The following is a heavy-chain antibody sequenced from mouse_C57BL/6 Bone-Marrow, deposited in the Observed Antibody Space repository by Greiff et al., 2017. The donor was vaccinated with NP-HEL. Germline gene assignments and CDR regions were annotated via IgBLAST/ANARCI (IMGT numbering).Heavy chain of an antibody. J-gene: IGHJ4*01. CDR2: ITPSSGYT. CDR1: GYTFTSSW. V-gene: IGHV1-7*01. Sequence: VQLQESGAELAKPGASVKLSCKASGYTFTSSWMHWVQQRPGQGLEWLGYITPSSGYTKYNQKFKDTATLTADKSSSTAYMQLISLTYDDSAVYYCARKITTVVNYAMDYWGQGTSVTVSS. D-gene: IGHD1-1*01. CDR3: ARKITTVVNYAMDY.